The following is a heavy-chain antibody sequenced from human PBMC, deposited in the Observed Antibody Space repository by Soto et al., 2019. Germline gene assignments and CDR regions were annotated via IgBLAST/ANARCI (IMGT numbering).Heavy chain of an antibody. CDR1: GYTFTSYD. D-gene: IGHD6-13*01. V-gene: IGHV1-8*01. J-gene: IGHJ6*02. CDR3: AGSFSAAEYYYYYGMDV. CDR2: MNPNSGNT. Sequence: ASVKVSCKASGYTFTSYDINWVRQATGQGLEWMGWMNPNSGNTGYAQKFQDRVTMTRNTSISTAYMELSSLRSEDTAVYYCAGSFSAAEYYYYYGMDVWGQGTTVTVSS.